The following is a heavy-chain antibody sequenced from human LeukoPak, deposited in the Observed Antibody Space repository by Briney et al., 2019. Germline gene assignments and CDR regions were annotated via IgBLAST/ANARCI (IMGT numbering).Heavy chain of an antibody. V-gene: IGHV4-39*07. Sequence: PSENLSLTCTVSGGSISSSSYDWGWIRQPPGKGLEWIGNIYYSGSSYYNPSLKNRDTISADTSKNQFSLRLSSVTAADTAVFYCASCDDSGDYANAFDIWGQGTMVTVSS. J-gene: IGHJ3*02. CDR3: ASCDDSGDYANAFDI. CDR1: GGSISSSSYD. D-gene: IGHD4-17*01. CDR2: IYYSGSS.